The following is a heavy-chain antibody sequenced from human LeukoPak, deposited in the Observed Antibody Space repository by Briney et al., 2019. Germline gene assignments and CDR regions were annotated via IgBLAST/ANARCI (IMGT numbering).Heavy chain of an antibody. CDR2: ISYDGSNK. Sequence: PGGSLRLSCTSSGFPFSSRWMHWVRQAPGKGLEWVAVISYDGSNKYYADSVKGRFTVSRDNSKNTLYLQMNSLRAEDTAVYYCAKGAFDYWGQGTLVTVSS. J-gene: IGHJ4*02. CDR3: AKGAFDY. V-gene: IGHV3-30*18. CDR1: GFPFSSRW.